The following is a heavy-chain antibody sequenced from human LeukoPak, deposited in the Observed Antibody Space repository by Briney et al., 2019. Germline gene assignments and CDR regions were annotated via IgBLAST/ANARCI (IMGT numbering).Heavy chain of an antibody. CDR2: MESKSDGRST. Sequence: GGSLRLSCAGSGFTFSNVWMRWVRQAPGKGLEWGVRMESKSDGRSTDYPAPVKGRFTISRDDSKTTLFLQINSLNTEETAVYYCTTLDGDYAPVYWGQGPLVPFSS. CDR1: GFTFSNVW. CDR3: TTLDGDYAPVY. J-gene: IGHJ1*01. V-gene: IGHV3-15*04. D-gene: IGHD4-17*01.